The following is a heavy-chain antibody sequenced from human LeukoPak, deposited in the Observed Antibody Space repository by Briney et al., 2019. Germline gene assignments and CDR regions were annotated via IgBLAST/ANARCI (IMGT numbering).Heavy chain of an antibody. J-gene: IGHJ4*02. CDR2: IKRDGSEK. V-gene: IGHV3-7*03. D-gene: IGHD2-2*02. Sequence: PGVSLRLSWAASGFTFSTYWMSWVRQAPGKGLECVANIKRDGSEKYYVDSVKGRFTIFRDDAKSSLCLQMNSLRAEDTAVYFCARVYTGNRWHFDYWGQGTLVTVSS. CDR1: GFTFSTYW. CDR3: ARVYTGNRWHFDY.